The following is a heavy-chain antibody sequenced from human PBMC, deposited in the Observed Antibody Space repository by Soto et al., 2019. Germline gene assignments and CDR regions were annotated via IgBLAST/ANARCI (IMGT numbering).Heavy chain of an antibody. D-gene: IGHD5-18*01. CDR1: GFTVSTNF. V-gene: IGHV3-66*01. J-gene: IGHJ6*02. CDR3: ARARMHLWPNYYDDGLHV. CDR2: IYSGGST. Sequence: EVQLVESGGGLVQPGGSLRLSCAASGFTVSTNFMTWVRQAPGKGLEWVSVIYSGGSTFYAYSVKGRFTITRDNSKNTLYFQMNSLRVEDTAVYYCARARMHLWPNYYDDGLHVWGQGTTVTVSS.